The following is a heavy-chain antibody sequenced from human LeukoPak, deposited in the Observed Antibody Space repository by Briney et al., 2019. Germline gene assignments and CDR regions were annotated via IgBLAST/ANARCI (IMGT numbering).Heavy chain of an antibody. Sequence: GGSLRLSCAASGFTFSSYSMSWVRQAPGKGLEWVANIKQDGSEKYYVDSVKGRFTISRDNAKNSLYLQMNSLRAEDTAVYYCARDRLRFSYWGQGTLVTVSS. V-gene: IGHV3-7*01. CDR1: GFTFSSYS. D-gene: IGHD3-3*01. CDR3: ARDRLRFSY. CDR2: IKQDGSEK. J-gene: IGHJ4*02.